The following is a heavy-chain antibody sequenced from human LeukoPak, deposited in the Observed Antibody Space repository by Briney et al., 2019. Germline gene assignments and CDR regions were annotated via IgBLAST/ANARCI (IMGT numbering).Heavy chain of an antibody. J-gene: IGHJ6*02. Sequence: GGSLRLSCAASGFTFSSYGMHWVRQAPGNGLEWVAVIWYDGSNKYYADSVKGRFTISRDNSKNTLYLQMNSLRAEDTAVYYCARAQWLANYCYYGMDVWGQGTTVTVSS. V-gene: IGHV3-33*01. CDR3: ARAQWLANYCYYGMDV. CDR2: IWYDGSNK. D-gene: IGHD6-19*01. CDR1: GFTFSSYG.